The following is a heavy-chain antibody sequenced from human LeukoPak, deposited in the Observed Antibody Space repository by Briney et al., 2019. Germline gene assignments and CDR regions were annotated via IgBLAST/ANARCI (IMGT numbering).Heavy chain of an antibody. CDR1: GFTFSNYG. CDR2: ISYDGSNK. D-gene: IGHD6-6*01. CDR3: ARHRSIAARNPFDY. J-gene: IGHJ4*02. Sequence: GGSLRLSCAASGFTFSNYGMHWVRQAPGKGLEWVAVISYDGSNKYYADSVKGRFTFSRDNSKNTLYLQMNSLRADDTAVYYCARHRSIAARNPFDYWGQGTLVTVSS. V-gene: IGHV3-30*03.